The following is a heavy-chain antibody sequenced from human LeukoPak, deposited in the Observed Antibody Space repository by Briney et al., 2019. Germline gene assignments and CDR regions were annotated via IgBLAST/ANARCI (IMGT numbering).Heavy chain of an antibody. CDR1: GFIFDEYG. CDR2: ISLNGGSR. V-gene: IGHV3-20*04. Sequence: GGSLRLSCAASGFIFDEYGMSWVRQAPGKGLEWVSGISLNGGSRGYADSVKGRFIISRDNAKNSLYLEMNSLRVDDTAVYYCAREGTMISSFDYWGQGTLVTVSS. D-gene: IGHD3-22*01. CDR3: AREGTMISSFDY. J-gene: IGHJ4*02.